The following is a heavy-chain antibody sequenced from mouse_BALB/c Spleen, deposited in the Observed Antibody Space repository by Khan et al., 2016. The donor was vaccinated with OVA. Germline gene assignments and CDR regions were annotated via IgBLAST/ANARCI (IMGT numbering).Heavy chain of an antibody. CDR2: INTYTGEP. Sequence: QIQLVQSGPELKKPGETVKISCKASGYTFTNYGMNWVKQAPGKGLKWMGWINTYTGEPTYADDFKGRFVFSLETSASTAYLQINNLKNEDMATYVCARISSYWYLEVWGAGTTVTVSS. CDR1: GYTFTNYG. D-gene: IGHD6-2*01. J-gene: IGHJ1*01. V-gene: IGHV9-1*02. CDR3: ARISSYWYLEV.